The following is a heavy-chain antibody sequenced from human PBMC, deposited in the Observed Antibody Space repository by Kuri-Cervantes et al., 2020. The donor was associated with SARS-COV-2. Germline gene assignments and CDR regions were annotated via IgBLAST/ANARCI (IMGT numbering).Heavy chain of an antibody. CDR3: ARANYYYDSSGWGCYFDY. CDR1: GGSIRSYY. CDR2: IYYSGST. V-gene: IGHV4-59*01. J-gene: IGHJ4*02. D-gene: IGHD3-22*01. Sequence: GSLRLSCTVSGGSIRSYYWSWIRQPPGKGLEWIGYIYYSGSTNYNPSLKSRVTISVDTSKNQFSLKLSSVTAADTAVYYCARANYYYDSSGWGCYFDYWGQGTLVTVSS.